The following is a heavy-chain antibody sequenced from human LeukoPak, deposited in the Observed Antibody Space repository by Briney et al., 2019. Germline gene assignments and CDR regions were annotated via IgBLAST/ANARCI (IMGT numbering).Heavy chain of an antibody. CDR2: IYYSGST. CDR1: GGSISGYY. J-gene: IGHJ4*02. V-gene: IGHV4-59*08. D-gene: IGHD6-13*01. Sequence: SETLSHTCTVSGGSISGYYWSWIRQPPGKGLEWIGYIYYSGSTNYNPSLKSRVTISVDTSKNQFSLNLNSMTAADTAVYYCARIAPGYSRLHGIDYWGQGTLATVSS. CDR3: ARIAPGYSRLHGIDY.